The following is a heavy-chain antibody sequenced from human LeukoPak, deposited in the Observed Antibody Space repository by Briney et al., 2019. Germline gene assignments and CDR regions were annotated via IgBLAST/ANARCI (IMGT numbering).Heavy chain of an antibody. CDR3: AKELLRWYKLFDY. CDR2: ISYDGSNK. D-gene: IGHD4-23*01. Sequence: GRSLRLSCAASGFTFSSYGMHWVRQAPGKGLEGVAVISYDGSNKYYADSVKGRFTISRDNSKNTLYLQMNSLRAEDTAVYYCAKELLRWYKLFDYWGQGTLVTVSS. CDR1: GFTFSSYG. V-gene: IGHV3-30*18. J-gene: IGHJ4*02.